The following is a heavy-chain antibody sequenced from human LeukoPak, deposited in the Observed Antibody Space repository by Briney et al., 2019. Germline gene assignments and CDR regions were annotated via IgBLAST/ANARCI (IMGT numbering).Heavy chain of an antibody. CDR1: GGSFSGYY. V-gene: IGHV4-34*01. CDR2: INHSGST. D-gene: IGHD6-13*01. CDR3: ARLDAGVAAAGVDY. Sequence: PSETLSLTCAVYGGSFSGYYWSWIRQPPGKGLEWIGEINHSGSTNYNPSLKSRVTISVDTSKNQFSLKLSSVTAADTAVYYCARLDAGVAAAGVDYWGQGTLVTVSS. J-gene: IGHJ4*02.